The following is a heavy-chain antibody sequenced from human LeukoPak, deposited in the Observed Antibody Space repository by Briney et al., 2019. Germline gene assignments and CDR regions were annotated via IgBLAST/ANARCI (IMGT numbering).Heavy chain of an antibody. V-gene: IGHV1-18*01. CDR2: FSAYNGNT. Sequence: ASVKVSCKASGYTFTSYGISWVRQAPGQGLEWMGWFSAYNGNTNYAQKLQGRVTMTTDTSTSTAYMELRSLRSDDTAVYYCARAGPRDPVYDYVWGSYRSYYFDYWGQGTLVTVSS. CDR1: GYTFTSYG. J-gene: IGHJ4*02. CDR3: ARAGPRDPVYDYVWGSYRSYYFDY. D-gene: IGHD3-16*02.